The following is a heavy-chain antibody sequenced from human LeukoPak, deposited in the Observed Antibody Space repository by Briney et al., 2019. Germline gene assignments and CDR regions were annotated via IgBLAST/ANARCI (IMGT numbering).Heavy chain of an antibody. D-gene: IGHD6-19*01. V-gene: IGHV1-2*06. CDR1: GYTFTGYY. Sequence: ASVKVSCKASGYTFTGYYMHWVRQAPGQGLEWMGRINPNSGGTNYAQKFQGRVTMTRDTSISTAYMELSRLRSDDTAVYYCARDGGIAVAGSDYYYGMDVWGQGTTVTVSS. CDR3: ARDGGIAVAGSDYYYGMDV. J-gene: IGHJ6*02. CDR2: INPNSGGT.